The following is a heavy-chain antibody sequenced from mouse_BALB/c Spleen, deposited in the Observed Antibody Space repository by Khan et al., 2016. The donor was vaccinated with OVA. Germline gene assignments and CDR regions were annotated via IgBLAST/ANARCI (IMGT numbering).Heavy chain of an antibody. V-gene: IGHV1-4*01. Sequence: VQLQESGAELARPGASVKMSCKASGYTFTTYTIHWVKQGPGQGLEWIGYIIPTNDYANYNQKFKDRATLTADKSSSTAYMQRSSLTSDDSALYYCAREGAYYRSDGWFAYWGQGTLVTVSA. CDR1: GYTFTTYT. CDR3: AREGAYYRSDGWFAY. D-gene: IGHD2-14*01. J-gene: IGHJ3*01. CDR2: IIPTNDYA.